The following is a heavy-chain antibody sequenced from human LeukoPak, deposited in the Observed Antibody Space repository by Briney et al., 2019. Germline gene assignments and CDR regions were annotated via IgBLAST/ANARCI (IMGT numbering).Heavy chain of an antibody. CDR1: GYTFTSYW. CDR3: ARQEGDYFDY. V-gene: IGHV5-51*01. J-gene: IGHJ4*02. Sequence: GESLKIPCKGSGYTFTSYWIAWVRQMPGKGLEWMGIIYPGGSDTRYSPSFQGQVTISADKSINTAYLQWSSLKASDTAMYYCARQEGDYFDYWGRGTLVTVSS. D-gene: IGHD3-16*01. CDR2: IYPGGSDT.